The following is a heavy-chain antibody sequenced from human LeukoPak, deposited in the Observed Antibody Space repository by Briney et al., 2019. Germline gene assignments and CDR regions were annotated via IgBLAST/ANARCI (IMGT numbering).Heavy chain of an antibody. V-gene: IGHV3-30-3*01. Sequence: GGSLRLSCAASGFTFSSYAMHWVRQAPGKGLEWVAVISYDGSNKYYADSVKGRFTISRDNSKNTLYLQMDSLRAEDTAVYYCARDQYSSGWQGGFDYWGQGTLVTVSS. D-gene: IGHD6-19*01. CDR3: ARDQYSSGWQGGFDY. CDR1: GFTFSSYA. CDR2: ISYDGSNK. J-gene: IGHJ4*02.